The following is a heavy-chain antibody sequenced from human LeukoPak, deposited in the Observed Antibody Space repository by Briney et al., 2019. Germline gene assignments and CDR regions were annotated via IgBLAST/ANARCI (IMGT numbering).Heavy chain of an antibody. Sequence: GASAKVSCKASGYTFTSYGISWVRQAPGQGLEWMGWISAYNGNTNYAQKLQGRVTMTTDTSTSTAYMELRSLRSDDTAVYYCARVEYYYDSSGYFPPDYWGQGTLVTVSS. CDR1: GYTFTSYG. J-gene: IGHJ4*02. V-gene: IGHV1-18*01. CDR2: ISAYNGNT. CDR3: ARVEYYYDSSGYFPPDY. D-gene: IGHD3-22*01.